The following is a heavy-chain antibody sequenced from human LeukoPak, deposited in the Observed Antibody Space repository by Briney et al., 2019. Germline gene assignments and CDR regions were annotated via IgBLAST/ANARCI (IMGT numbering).Heavy chain of an antibody. V-gene: IGHV3-66*01. D-gene: IGHD5-12*01. CDR2: IYSRSST. J-gene: IGHJ4*02. CDR1: GFTVSSNY. Sequence: GGSLRLSCAASGFTVSSNYMSWVRQAPGKGLEGVSVIYSRSSTYYADSVKGRFTISRDNSKNTLYLQMNSLRAEDTAVYYCASGDDYDYYFDYWGQGTLDTVSS. CDR3: ASGDDYDYYFDY.